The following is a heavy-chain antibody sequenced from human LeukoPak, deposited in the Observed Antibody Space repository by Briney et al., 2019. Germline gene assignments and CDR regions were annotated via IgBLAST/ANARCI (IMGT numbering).Heavy chain of an antibody. D-gene: IGHD3-10*01. Sequence: PSETLSLTCTVSGGSISTGGYYWSWIRQPAEKGLEWIGRIYTSGSTNYNPSLKSRVTISIDTSKNQFSLKLSSVTAADTAVYYCARAGRLWFENNWFDPWGQGTLVTVSS. J-gene: IGHJ5*02. CDR3: ARAGRLWFENNWFDP. CDR2: IYTSGST. V-gene: IGHV4-61*02. CDR1: GGSISTGGYY.